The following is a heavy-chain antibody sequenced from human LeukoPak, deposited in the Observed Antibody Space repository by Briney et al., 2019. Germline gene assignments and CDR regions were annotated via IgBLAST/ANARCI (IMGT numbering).Heavy chain of an antibody. D-gene: IGHD6-25*01. CDR1: GGSVSSGYHY. Sequence: SETLSLTCTVSGGSVSSGYHYWSWIRQPPGKNLEWIRYISYSGSTSYNPSLESRVSISVDTSKNQFSLKLNSVTAADTAIYYCARVTPGYTGGGADYYYMDVWGKGTTVTVSS. CDR2: ISYSGST. CDR3: ARVTPGYTGGGADYYYMDV. V-gene: IGHV4-30-4*08. J-gene: IGHJ6*03.